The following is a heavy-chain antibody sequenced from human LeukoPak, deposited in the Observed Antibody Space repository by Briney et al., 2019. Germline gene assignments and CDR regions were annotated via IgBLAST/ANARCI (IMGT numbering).Heavy chain of an antibody. CDR1: GDSISSFY. CDR2: IYYSGST. D-gene: IGHD1-26*01. J-gene: IGHJ4*02. CDR3: ARSVGVGRYFDY. V-gene: IGHV4-59*08. Sequence: SETVSLTCNVSGDSISSFYWSWILQPPGKGLEWIGYIYYSGSTNSNPSLKSRVTISIDTSKNQFSLKLSSVTAADTAVYYCARSVGVGRYFDYWGQGTLVTVSS.